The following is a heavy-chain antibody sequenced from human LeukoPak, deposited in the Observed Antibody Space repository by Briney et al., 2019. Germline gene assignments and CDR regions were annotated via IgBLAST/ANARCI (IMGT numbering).Heavy chain of an antibody. CDR3: ARRSPRIMITFGGVTRFDP. CDR1: GGFLSGYF. V-gene: IGHV4-34*01. CDR2: IYLSGST. D-gene: IGHD3-16*01. J-gene: IGHJ5*02. Sequence: SETLSPPPAVCGGFLSGYFWRWVRPPPRKERGWIGGIYLSGSTNYNPSLKSRVTISVDTSKNQFSLKLSSVTAADTAVYYCARRSPRIMITFGGVTRFDPWGQGTLVTVSS.